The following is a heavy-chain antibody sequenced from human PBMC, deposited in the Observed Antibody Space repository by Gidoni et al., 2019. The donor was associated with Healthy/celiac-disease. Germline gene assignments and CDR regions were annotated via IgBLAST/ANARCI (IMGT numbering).Heavy chain of an antibody. Sequence: QVQLQESGPGLVKPSETLSLTCTVPGCSISSYYWSWIRQPPGKGLEWIGYIYYSGSTNYNPSLKSRVTISVDTSKNQFSLKLSSVTAADTAVYYCARDTNYGDYGYFDYWGQGTLVTVSS. J-gene: IGHJ4*02. CDR1: GCSISSYY. V-gene: IGHV4-59*01. CDR2: IYYSGST. CDR3: ARDTNYGDYGYFDY. D-gene: IGHD4-17*01.